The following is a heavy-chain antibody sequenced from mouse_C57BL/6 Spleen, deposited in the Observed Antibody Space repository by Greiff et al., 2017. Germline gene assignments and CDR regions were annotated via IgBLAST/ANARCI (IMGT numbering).Heavy chain of an antibody. CDR3: ARSVITTVVATEGWFAY. CDR1: GYTFTSYW. J-gene: IGHJ3*01. V-gene: IGHV1-69*01. D-gene: IGHD1-1*01. CDR2: IDPSDSYP. Sequence: QVQLKQPGAELVMPGASVKLSCKASGYTFTSYWMHWVKQRPGQGLEWIGEIDPSDSYPNYNKQFKGKSTLTVDKSSSPAYMKLISLTSEDSAVYYCARSVITTVVATEGWFAYWGQGTLVTVSA.